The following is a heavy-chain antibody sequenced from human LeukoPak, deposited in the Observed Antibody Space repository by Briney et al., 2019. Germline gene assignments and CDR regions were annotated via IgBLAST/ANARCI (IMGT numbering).Heavy chain of an antibody. CDR1: AFTFSDYS. Sequence: GGSLRLSCAASAFTFSDYSMNWVRQAPGKGLEWISYIDTSSSTMYYADSVMGRFTISRDNAKESLYLQMNSLRDEDTAVYYCAREGDHDYVWGSPKDDAFDIWGQGTMVTVSS. V-gene: IGHV3-48*02. J-gene: IGHJ3*02. CDR3: AREGDHDYVWGSPKDDAFDI. D-gene: IGHD3-16*01. CDR2: IDTSSSTM.